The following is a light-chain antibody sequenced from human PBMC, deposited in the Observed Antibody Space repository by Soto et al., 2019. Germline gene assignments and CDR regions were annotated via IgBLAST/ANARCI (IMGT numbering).Light chain of an antibody. CDR1: QSVTSSY. CDR2: DAS. J-gene: IGKJ2*01. V-gene: IGKV3-20*01. Sequence: EIVLTQSPGTLSLSPGERATLSCRASQSVTSSYLAWYQQKRGQAPRLLIYDASSRATGLPDRFSGSGSWTEFTLTISRLVPEDFAVYYCQQYGSSPRTFGQGTKLEIK. CDR3: QQYGSSPRT.